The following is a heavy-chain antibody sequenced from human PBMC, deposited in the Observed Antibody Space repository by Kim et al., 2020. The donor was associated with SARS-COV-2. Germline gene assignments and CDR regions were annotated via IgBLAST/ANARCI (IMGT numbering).Heavy chain of an antibody. CDR3: AKDQVELVTYPRLDP. CDR2: ISYDGSNK. CDR1: GFTFSSYG. V-gene: IGHV3-30*18. Sequence: GGSLRLSCAASGFTFSSYGMHWVRQAPGKGLEWVAVISYDGSNKYYADSVKGRFTISRDNSKNTLYLQMNSLRAEDTAVYYCAKDQVELVTYPRLDPWGQGTLVSPSS. D-gene: IGHD6-13*01. J-gene: IGHJ5*02.